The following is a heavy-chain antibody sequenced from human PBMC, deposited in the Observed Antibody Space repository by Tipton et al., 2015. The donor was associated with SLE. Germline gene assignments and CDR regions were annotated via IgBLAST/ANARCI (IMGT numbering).Heavy chain of an antibody. D-gene: IGHD3-22*01. J-gene: IGHJ5*02. Sequence: TLSLTCTVSGGSISSGSYYWSWTRQPAGKGLEWIGRIHISGSTNYNPSLKSRVTISVDTSKNQFSLKLSSVTAADTAVYYCAMTLWDYYDSSGYYWWFDPWGQGTLVTVSS. V-gene: IGHV4-61*02. CDR3: AMTLWDYYDSSGYYWWFDP. CDR1: GGSISSGSYY. CDR2: IHISGST.